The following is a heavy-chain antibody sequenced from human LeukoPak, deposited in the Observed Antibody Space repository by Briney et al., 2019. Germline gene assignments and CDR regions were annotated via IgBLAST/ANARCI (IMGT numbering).Heavy chain of an antibody. CDR1: GFSLSTSGVG. CDR3: AHRLTLGGYSNSWYWFDP. Sequence: SGPTLVKPTQTLTLTCTFSGFSLSTSGVGVGWIRQPPGKALEWLALIYWDDDKRYSPSLKSRLTITKDTSKNQVVLTMTNMDPVDTATYYCAHRLTLGGYSNSWYWFDPWGQGTLVTVSS. CDR2: IYWDDDK. D-gene: IGHD6-13*01. V-gene: IGHV2-5*02. J-gene: IGHJ5*02.